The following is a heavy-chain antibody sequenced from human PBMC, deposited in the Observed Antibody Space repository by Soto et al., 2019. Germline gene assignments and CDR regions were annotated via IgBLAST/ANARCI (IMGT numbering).Heavy chain of an antibody. D-gene: IGHD2-21*02. J-gene: IGHJ4*02. CDR2: IIPIFGTA. CDR1: GGTFSSYA. CDR3: ARAPLVVVTARGYYFDY. Sequence: ASVKVSCKASGGTFSSYAISWVRQAPGQGLEWMGGIIPIFGTANYAQKFQGRVTITADKSTSTAYMELSSLRSEDTAVYYCARAPLVVVTARGYYFDYWGQGTLVTVSS. V-gene: IGHV1-69*06.